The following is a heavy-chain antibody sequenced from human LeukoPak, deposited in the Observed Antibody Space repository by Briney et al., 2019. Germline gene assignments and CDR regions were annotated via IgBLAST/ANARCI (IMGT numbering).Heavy chain of an antibody. Sequence: GGSLRLSCAASGFTFDDYAMHWVRQAPGKGLEWVSGISWNSGSIGYADSVKGRFTISRDNAKNSLYLQMNSLRAEDTALYYCAKDFPHYYDSSGYLVRWGQGTLVTVSS. J-gene: IGHJ4*02. CDR1: GFTFDDYA. CDR2: ISWNSGSI. V-gene: IGHV3-9*01. CDR3: AKDFPHYYDSSGYLVR. D-gene: IGHD3-22*01.